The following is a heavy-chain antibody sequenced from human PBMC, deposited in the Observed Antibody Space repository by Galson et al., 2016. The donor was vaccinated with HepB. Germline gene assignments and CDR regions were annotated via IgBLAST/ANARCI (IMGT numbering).Heavy chain of an antibody. D-gene: IGHD3-3*01. V-gene: IGHV3-21*01. CDR1: GFSFSTYT. CDR3: ARDRSRFSSGYYTGARDVFAI. CDR2: ISSSSAYV. Sequence: SLRLSCAASGFSFSTYTMNWVRQAPGKGLEWISCISSSSAYVDYADSVKGRFTISRENAKNSLYLQMNSLRAEDTAVYYCARDRSRFSSGYYTGARDVFAIWGQGTVVTVSS. J-gene: IGHJ3*02.